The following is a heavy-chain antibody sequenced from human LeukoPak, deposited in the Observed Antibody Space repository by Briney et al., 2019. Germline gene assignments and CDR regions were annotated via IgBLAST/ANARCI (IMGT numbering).Heavy chain of an antibody. CDR3: ARGAGWPN. CDR2: INQNGSDK. V-gene: IGHV3-7*01. D-gene: IGHD6-19*01. CDR1: GFPFSTYS. Sequence: GRSLRLSCAASGFPFSTYSMHWVRQAPGKGLEWVANINQNGSDKYYVESVKGRFTISRDNAKNSLYLQMNGLRDEDTAVYYCARGAGWPNWGQGTLVTVSS. J-gene: IGHJ4*02.